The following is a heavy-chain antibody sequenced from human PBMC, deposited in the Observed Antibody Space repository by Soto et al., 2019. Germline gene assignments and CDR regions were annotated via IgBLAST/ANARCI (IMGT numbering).Heavy chain of an antibody. CDR3: ARVGAVPGHYYYYGMDV. V-gene: IGHV3-21*01. Sequence: GGSLRLSCAASGFTFSGYSMNWVRQAPGKGLEWVSSISSSSSYIYYADSVKGRFTISRDNAKNSLYLQMNSLRAEDTAVYYCARVGAVPGHYYYYGMDVWGQGTKVTVSS. J-gene: IGHJ6*02. CDR1: GFTFSGYS. D-gene: IGHD2-2*01. CDR2: ISSSSSYI.